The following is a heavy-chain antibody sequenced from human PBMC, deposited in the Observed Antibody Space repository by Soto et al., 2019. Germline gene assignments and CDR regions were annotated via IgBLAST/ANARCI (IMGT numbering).Heavy chain of an antibody. CDR3: ARSTIFGVVTYGMDV. J-gene: IGHJ6*02. CDR2: IGTAGDT. Sequence: GGSPRLSCAASGFTFSSYDMHWVRQATGKGLEWVSAIGTAGDTYYPGSVKGRFTISRENAKNSLYLQMNSLRAGDTAVYYCARSTIFGVVTYGMDVWGQGTTVTVSS. CDR1: GFTFSSYD. D-gene: IGHD3-3*01. V-gene: IGHV3-13*01.